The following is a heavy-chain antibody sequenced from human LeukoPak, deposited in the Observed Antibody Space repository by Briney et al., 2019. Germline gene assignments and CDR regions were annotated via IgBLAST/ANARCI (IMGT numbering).Heavy chain of an antibody. V-gene: IGHV1-2*02. J-gene: IGHJ4*02. CDR3: ATDLVVVAATRVDY. Sequence: ASVKVSCKASGYTFTGYYMHWVRQAPGQGLEWMGWINPNSGGTNYAQKFQGRVTMTRDTSISTAYMELSSLRSEDTAVYYCATDLVVVAATRVDYWGQGTLVTVSS. D-gene: IGHD2-15*01. CDR1: GYTFTGYY. CDR2: INPNSGGT.